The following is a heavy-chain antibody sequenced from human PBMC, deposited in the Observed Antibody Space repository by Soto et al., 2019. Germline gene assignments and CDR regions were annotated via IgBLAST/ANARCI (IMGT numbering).Heavy chain of an antibody. D-gene: IGHD3-22*01. CDR2: INPNSGGA. V-gene: IGHV1-2*02. CDR3: ARDTDSYYYDSSGYWNY. J-gene: IGHJ4*02. CDR1: GYTFTGYY. Sequence: QVQLVQSGAEVKKPGASVKVSCKASGYTFTGYYIHWVRQATGQGLEWMGWINPNSGGANYAQKFQGRVNMTRDTSIGTAYMELRRLRSDDTAVYYCARDTDSYYYDSSGYWNYWGQGTRVTVSS.